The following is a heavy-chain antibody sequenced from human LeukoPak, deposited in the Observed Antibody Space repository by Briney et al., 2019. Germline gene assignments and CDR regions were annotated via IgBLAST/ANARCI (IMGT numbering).Heavy chain of an antibody. J-gene: IGHJ4*02. D-gene: IGHD5-12*01. CDR2: ISAHNGNT. CDR3: AREQGGYSGSADY. V-gene: IGHV1-18*01. Sequence: ASVKVSCKASGYTFSSYGISWVRQAPGQGLEWMGWISAHNGNTNYAQKFQGGVTMTTDTSTTTAYMELRSLRSDDTAVYYCAREQGGYSGSADYWGQGTLVTVSS. CDR1: GYTFSSYG.